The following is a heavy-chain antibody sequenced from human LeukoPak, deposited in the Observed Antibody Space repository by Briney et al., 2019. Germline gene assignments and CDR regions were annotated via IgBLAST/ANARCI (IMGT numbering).Heavy chain of an antibody. CDR2: ISSSSSTI. CDR3: AKGHGSGTYWVFND. J-gene: IGHJ4*02. D-gene: IGHD3-10*01. CDR1: GFTFSSYS. V-gene: IGHV3-48*01. Sequence: PGGSLRLSCAASGFTFSSYSMNWVRQAPGKGLEWVSYISSSSSTIYYADSVKGRFTISRDNAKNSLYLQMNSLRAEDTAVYYCAKGHGSGTYWVFNDWGQGTLVTVSS.